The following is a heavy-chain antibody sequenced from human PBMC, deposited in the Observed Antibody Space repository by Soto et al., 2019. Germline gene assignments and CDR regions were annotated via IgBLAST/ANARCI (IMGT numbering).Heavy chain of an antibody. D-gene: IGHD1-26*01. CDR2: ISYDGSNK. CDR1: GFTFSSYG. CDR3: AKEASELLAFDI. J-gene: IGHJ3*02. Sequence: QVQLVESGGGVVQPGRSLRLSCAASGFTFSSYGIHWVRQAPGKGLEWVAVISYDGSNKYYADSVKGRFTISRDNSKNTLYLQMNSLRAADTAVYYCAKEASELLAFDIWGQGTMVTVSS. V-gene: IGHV3-30*18.